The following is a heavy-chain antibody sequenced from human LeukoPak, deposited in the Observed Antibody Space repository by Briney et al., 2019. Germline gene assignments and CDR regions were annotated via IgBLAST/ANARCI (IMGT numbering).Heavy chain of an antibody. CDR2: IWYDGSNK. Sequence: PGGSLRLSCAASGFTFSSYGMHWVRQAPGKGLEWVAVIWYDGSNKYYADSVKGRFTISRDNSKNTRYLHMNSLRAEDTAVYYCASGGPYAIFGVVMNYYGMDVWGQGTTVTVSS. J-gene: IGHJ6*02. CDR1: GFTFSSYG. V-gene: IGHV3-33*01. D-gene: IGHD3-3*01. CDR3: ASGGPYAIFGVVMNYYGMDV.